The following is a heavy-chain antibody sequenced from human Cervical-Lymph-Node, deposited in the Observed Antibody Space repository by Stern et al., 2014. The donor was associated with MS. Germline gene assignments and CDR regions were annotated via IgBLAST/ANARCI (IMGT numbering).Heavy chain of an antibody. CDR3: ATLGVTTGDFDP. V-gene: IGHV1-69*09. CDR2: IIPILSIT. Sequence: QVQLGQSGSEVKKPGSSVRVSCKASGGTFSSSGISWVRQAPGQGLEWMGRIIPILSITNYAQNFQGRVTITADKSTSTAYMELSSLRSEDTAVYYCATLGVTTGDFDPWGQGTLVTVSS. J-gene: IGHJ5*02. CDR1: GGTFSSSG. D-gene: IGHD4-17*01.